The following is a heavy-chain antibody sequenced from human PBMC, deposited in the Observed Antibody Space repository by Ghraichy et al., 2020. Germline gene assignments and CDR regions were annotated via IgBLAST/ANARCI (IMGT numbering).Heavy chain of an antibody. V-gene: IGHV4-34*01. CDR3: ATAEVVVPSDYGMDV. D-gene: IGHD2-2*01. CDR1: GGSFSGYY. CDR2: INHSGST. Sequence: SQTLSLTCAVYGGSFSGYYWSWIRQPPGKGLEWIGEINHSGSTNYNPSLKSRVTISVDTSKNQFSLKLSSVTAADTAVYYCATAEVVVPSDYGMDVWGQGTTVTVSS. J-gene: IGHJ6*02.